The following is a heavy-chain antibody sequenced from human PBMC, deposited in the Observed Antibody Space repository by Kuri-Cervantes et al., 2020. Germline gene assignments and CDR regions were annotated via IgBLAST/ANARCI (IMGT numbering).Heavy chain of an antibody. CDR1: GYTFTSYD. V-gene: IGHV1-8*02. CDR2: MNPNSGNT. CDR3: ARDPPAPDNWFDP. J-gene: IGHJ5*02. Sequence: ASVKVSCKASGYTFTSYDINWVRQATGQGLEWMGWMNPNSGNTGYAQKFQGRVTMTRNTSISTAYMELSSLRSEDTAVYYCARDPPAPDNWFDPWGQGTLVTVSS.